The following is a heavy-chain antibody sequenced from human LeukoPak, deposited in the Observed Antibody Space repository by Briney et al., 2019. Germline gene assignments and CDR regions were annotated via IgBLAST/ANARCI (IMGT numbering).Heavy chain of an antibody. V-gene: IGHV4-34*01. CDR2: INHSGST. Sequence: SETLSLTCAVYGGSFSGYYWSWIRQPPGKGLDWIGEINHSGSTNYNPSLKSRVTISVDTSKNQFSLKLSSVTAADTAVYYCARDPDSSGIFDYWGQGTLVTVSS. CDR3: ARDPDSSGIFDY. J-gene: IGHJ4*02. CDR1: GGSFSGYY. D-gene: IGHD3-22*01.